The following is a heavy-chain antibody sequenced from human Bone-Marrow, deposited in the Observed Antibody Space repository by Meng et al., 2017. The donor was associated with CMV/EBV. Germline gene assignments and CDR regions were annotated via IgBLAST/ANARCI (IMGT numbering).Heavy chain of an antibody. V-gene: IGHV3-20*04. J-gene: IGHJ4*02. CDR1: GFTFGDYA. CDR2: INWNGGST. Sequence: GESLKISCTASGFTFGDYAMNWVRQAPGKGLEWISGINWNGGSTTYADSVKGRFTISRDNAKNSLYLQLNSLGAEDTALFYCARGLTSRGIPLNFAYWGQGTLVTVSS. CDR3: ARGLTSRGIPLNFAY. D-gene: IGHD3-16*01.